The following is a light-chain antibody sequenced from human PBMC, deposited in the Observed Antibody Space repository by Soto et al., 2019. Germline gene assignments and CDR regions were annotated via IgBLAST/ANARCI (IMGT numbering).Light chain of an antibody. CDR1: QSVSSK. CDR2: GAS. CDR3: QEYNNWHPVT. J-gene: IGKJ4*01. Sequence: TLSVSPGERATLSCRASQSVSSKLAWYQQKPGQAPRLLIYGASTRATGIPARFSGSGSGTEFTLTISSLQSEDFAVYYCQEYNNWHPVTFGGGTKVDIK. V-gene: IGKV3-15*01.